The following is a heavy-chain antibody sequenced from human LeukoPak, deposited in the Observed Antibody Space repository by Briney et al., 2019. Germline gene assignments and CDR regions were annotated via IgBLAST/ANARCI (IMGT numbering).Heavy chain of an antibody. J-gene: IGHJ4*02. CDR1: GFTFSSYA. Sequence: PGGSLRLSCAASGFTFSSYAMSWVRQAPGKGLEWVSAISGSGGSTYYADSVKGRFTISRDNSKNTLYLQMNSLRAEDTAVYYCATTPLGYYYDSSGYERGDYWGQGTLVTVSS. V-gene: IGHV3-23*01. D-gene: IGHD3-22*01. CDR3: ATTPLGYYYDSSGYERGDY. CDR2: ISGSGGST.